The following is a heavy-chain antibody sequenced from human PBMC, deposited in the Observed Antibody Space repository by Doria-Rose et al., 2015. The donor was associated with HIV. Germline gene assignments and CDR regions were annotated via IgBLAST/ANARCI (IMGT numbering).Heavy chain of an antibody. V-gene: IGHV2-26*01. J-gene: IGHJ4*02. D-gene: IGHD6-13*01. Sequence: SGPVLVKPTETLTLTCAVSGVSLSSPGMGVSWIRQPPGKALEWLANIFSDDDRSYKTPLKSRLTISRGTSKSQVVLTMTDRDPVDTATYYCARIKSSRWYHKYYFDFWGQGTLVIVSA. CDR2: IFSDDDR. CDR1: GVSLSSPGMG. CDR3: ARIKSSRWYHKYYFDF.